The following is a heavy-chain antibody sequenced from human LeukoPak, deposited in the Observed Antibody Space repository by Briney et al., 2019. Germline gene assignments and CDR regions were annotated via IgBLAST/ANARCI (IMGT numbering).Heavy chain of an antibody. CDR2: ISSSGSTI. J-gene: IGHJ4*02. V-gene: IGHV3-11*04. D-gene: IGHD5-18*01. Sequence: LRLSCAASGFTFSDYYKSWIRQAPGKGLEWFSYISSSGSTIYYADSAKGRFTISRDNAKNSLYLQMNSLRAEDTAVYYCARYSYGRGYYFDYWGQGTLVTVSS. CDR3: ARYSYGRGYYFDY. CDR1: GFTFSDYY.